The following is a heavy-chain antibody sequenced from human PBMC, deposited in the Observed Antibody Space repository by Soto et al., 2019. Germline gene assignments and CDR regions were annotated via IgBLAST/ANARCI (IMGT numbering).Heavy chain of an antibody. CDR2: INPNSGGT. Sequence: ASVKVSCKASGYTFTGYYMHSVRQATGQGRERMGWINPNSGGTTNARKFQCWVTATRATSTSTAAMELSRLTSDHTAADYCRRAQPVVPAAPPESHYYSGMDVWGQGTTVTVSS. D-gene: IGHD2-2*01. J-gene: IGHJ6*01. V-gene: IGHV1-2*04. CDR1: GYTFTGYY. CDR3: RRAQPVVPAAPPESHYYSGMDV.